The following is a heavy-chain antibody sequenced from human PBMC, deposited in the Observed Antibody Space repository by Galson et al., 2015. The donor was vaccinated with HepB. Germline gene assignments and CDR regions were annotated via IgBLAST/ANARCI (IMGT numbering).Heavy chain of an antibody. CDR3: ARALYGCDVRVDYYVHALDV. V-gene: IGHV3-30-3*01. D-gene: IGHD2-8*01. CDR2: ISHDGSTE. CDR1: GFTFNLYA. Sequence: SVRLSCAASGFTFNLYAIHWVRQAPGQGLEWVTVISHDGSTEYYADSVKGRVTISRDNSTNTLYLQMYSLRTEDTAVYSCARALYGCDVRVDYYVHALDVWGQGTTVTVSS. J-gene: IGHJ6*02.